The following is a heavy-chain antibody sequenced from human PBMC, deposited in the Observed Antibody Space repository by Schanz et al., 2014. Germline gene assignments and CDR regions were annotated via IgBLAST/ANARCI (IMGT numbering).Heavy chain of an antibody. CDR1: GFTVNTNY. D-gene: IGHD5-12*01. Sequence: EVQLVESGGGLIQPGGSLRLSCAVSGFTVNTNYMSWVRQAPGKGLEWISSMYINSGSTQYADSVKGRFIISRDSSKNTLFLQMNSLRAEDTAVYFCARDGGRDGYNLAFDVWGQGTLLIVSS. J-gene: IGHJ4*02. V-gene: IGHV3-53*01. CDR3: ARDGGRDGYNLAFDV. CDR2: MYINSGST.